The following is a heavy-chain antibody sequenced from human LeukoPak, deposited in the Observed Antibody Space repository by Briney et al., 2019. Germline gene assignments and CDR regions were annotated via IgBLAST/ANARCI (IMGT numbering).Heavy chain of an antibody. Sequence: ASVKVSCKASGYTFTSYGISWVRQAPGQGLEWMGWVSAYNGNTNYAQKLQGRVTMTTDTSTSTAYMELRSLRSDDTAVYYCARADYDILTGYYPHYYYYMDVWGKGTTVTISS. D-gene: IGHD3-9*01. V-gene: IGHV1-18*01. J-gene: IGHJ6*03. CDR1: GYTFTSYG. CDR3: ARADYDILTGYYPHYYYYMDV. CDR2: VSAYNGNT.